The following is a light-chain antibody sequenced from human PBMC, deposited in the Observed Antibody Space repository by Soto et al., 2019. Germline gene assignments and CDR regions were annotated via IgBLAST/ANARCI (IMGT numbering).Light chain of an antibody. CDR3: QHYNTYSPGT. CDR2: AAS. V-gene: IGKV1-5*01. Sequence: DIQMTQSPSSVSASVGDRVTITCRASQSISSYLNWYQQKPGKAPKLLIYAASSLQSGVPSRFIGSGSGTEFTLTITSLQPDDFATYYCQHYNTYSPGTFGQGTKVDIK. J-gene: IGKJ1*01. CDR1: QSISSY.